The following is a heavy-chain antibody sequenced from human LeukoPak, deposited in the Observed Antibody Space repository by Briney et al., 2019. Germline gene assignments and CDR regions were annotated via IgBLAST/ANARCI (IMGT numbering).Heavy chain of an antibody. J-gene: IGHJ3*01. D-gene: IGHD2/OR15-2a*01. V-gene: IGHV4-59*11. CDR1: CGFFTIHF. CDR3: ASDSTTSIAFDA. CDR2: ISYNANS. Sequence: SATLSPIHTVACGFFTIHFWRWIRQPRGKGRDCIGCISYNANSVNTRSRKSRDTISKHTSKNEVTLMATSVTAADSAVDYCASDSTTSIAFDAWGQRTMVTVSS.